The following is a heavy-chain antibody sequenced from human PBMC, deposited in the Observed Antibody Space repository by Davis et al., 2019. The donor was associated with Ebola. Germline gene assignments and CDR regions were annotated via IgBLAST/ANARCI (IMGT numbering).Heavy chain of an antibody. CDR2: ISYDGSNK. J-gene: IGHJ3*02. V-gene: IGHV3-30-3*01. CDR3: ARDDQTWGAFDI. D-gene: IGHD3-16*01. Sequence: GESLKISCAASGFTFSSYAMHWVRQAPGKGLEWVAVISYDGSNKYYADSVKGRFTISRDNSKNTLYLQMNSLRAEDTAVYYCARDDQTWGAFDIWGQGTMVTVSS. CDR1: GFTFSSYA.